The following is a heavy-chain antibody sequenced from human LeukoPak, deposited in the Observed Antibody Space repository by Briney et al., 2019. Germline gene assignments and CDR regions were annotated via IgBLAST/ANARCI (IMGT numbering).Heavy chain of an antibody. CDR3: ARGEGMGPYYDTSGYYLDV. CDR1: GYTFTGYY. D-gene: IGHD3-22*01. Sequence: GASVKVSCKPSGYTFTGYYIHWVRQAPGQGHEWMGWINPKNGGTHNAQKFQGRVTMTRATSISTVYMELSGLRSDDTAVYYCARGEGMGPYYDTSGYYLDVWGQGTTVTLSS. V-gene: IGHV1-2*02. CDR2: INPKNGGT. J-gene: IGHJ6*02.